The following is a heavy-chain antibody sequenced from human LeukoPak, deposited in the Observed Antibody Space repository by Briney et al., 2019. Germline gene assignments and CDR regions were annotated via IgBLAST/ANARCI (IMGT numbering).Heavy chain of an antibody. D-gene: IGHD3-22*01. Sequence: GGSLRLSCAASGFTFSNYAMSWVRQAPGKGLEWVSAISGSGGSTYYADSVKGRFTISRDNSKNTLCLQMNSLRAEDSALYYCAKGGSAYYRNWFDPWGQGTLVTVSS. J-gene: IGHJ5*02. CDR2: ISGSGGST. V-gene: IGHV3-23*01. CDR3: AKGGSAYYRNWFDP. CDR1: GFTFSNYA.